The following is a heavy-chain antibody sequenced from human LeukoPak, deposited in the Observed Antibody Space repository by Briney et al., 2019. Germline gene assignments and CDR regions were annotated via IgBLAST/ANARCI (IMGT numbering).Heavy chain of an antibody. V-gene: IGHV4-34*01. CDR2: INRSGST. CDR1: GGSFSGYY. J-gene: IGHJ5*02. Sequence: PSETLSLTCAVYGGSFSGYYWSWIRQPPGKGLEWIGEINRSGSTNYNPSLKRRVTISVDTSKNQFSLKLSSVTAADTAVYYCAREISSGWGEYNWFDPWGQGTLVTVSS. D-gene: IGHD6-19*01. CDR3: AREISSGWGEYNWFDP.